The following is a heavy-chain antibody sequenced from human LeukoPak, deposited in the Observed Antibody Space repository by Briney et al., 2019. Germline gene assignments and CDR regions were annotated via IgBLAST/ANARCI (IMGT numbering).Heavy chain of an antibody. CDR3: TTKGEFFRNTRCFGGGSFYY. CDR2: IKSKTDGGTT. CDR1: GFTFSNAW. Sequence: PGGSLRLSCAASGFTFSNAWMSWVRQAPGKGLEWVGRIKSKTDGGTTDYAAPVKGRFTISRDDSKNTLYLQMNSLKTEDTAVYYFTTKGEFFRNTRCFGGGSFYYWGQGTLVTVSS. J-gene: IGHJ4*02. D-gene: IGHD2-2*01. V-gene: IGHV3-15*01.